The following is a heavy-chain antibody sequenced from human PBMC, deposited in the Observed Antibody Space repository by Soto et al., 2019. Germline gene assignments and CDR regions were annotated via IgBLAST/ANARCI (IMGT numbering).Heavy chain of an antibody. J-gene: IGHJ4*02. CDR3: AGFRGYCSGGSCYSDYFDY. CDR1: GGSISSYY. Sequence: SETLSLTCTVSGGSISSYYWSWIRQPPGKGLEWIGYIYYSGSTNYNPSLKSRVTISVDTSKNQFSLKLSSVTAAGTAVYYCAGFRGYCSGGSCYSDYFDYWGQGTLVTVSS. V-gene: IGHV4-59*01. CDR2: IYYSGST. D-gene: IGHD2-15*01.